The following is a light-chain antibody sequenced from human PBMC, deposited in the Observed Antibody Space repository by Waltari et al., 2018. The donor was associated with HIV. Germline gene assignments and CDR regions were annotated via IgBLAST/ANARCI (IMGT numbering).Light chain of an antibody. CDR3: LQYSSYPWT. CDR2: AAS. CDR1: HAMTDD. V-gene: IGKV1-17*02. Sequence: DIQVTQSPASLSASVGDTVTITCRASHAMTDDLCWFQHTSGKAPRRLIYAASNLQSGVPSRFSGSRSGTDFTLTITNLQPEDSGSYFCLQYSSYPWTFGQGTNVE. J-gene: IGKJ1*01.